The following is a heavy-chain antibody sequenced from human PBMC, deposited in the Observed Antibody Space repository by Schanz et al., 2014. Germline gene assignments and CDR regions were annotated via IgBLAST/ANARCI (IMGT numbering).Heavy chain of an antibody. V-gene: IGHV7-4-1*02. Sequence: QVQLVQSGSELKKPGASVKVSCKASGYTFAMYDMNWVRQAPGQGLEWMGWINTTTANPTYAQGFTGRFVYTLDASVTTAYLEISSLKAEDTAAYYCTTETIAMAGTFSIWGQGTLVTVSS. CDR3: TTETIAMAGTFSI. J-gene: IGHJ4*02. CDR1: GYTFAMYD. CDR2: INTTTANP. D-gene: IGHD6-19*01.